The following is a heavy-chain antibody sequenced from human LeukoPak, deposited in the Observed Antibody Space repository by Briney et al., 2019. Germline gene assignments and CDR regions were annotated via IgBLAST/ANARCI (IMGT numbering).Heavy chain of an antibody. J-gene: IGHJ3*02. CDR2: INPSGGST. D-gene: IGHD5-18*01. Sequence: GASVKVSCKASGYTFTSYYMHWVRQAPGQGLEWMGIINPSGGSTSYAQKFQGRVTMTRDTSTSTVYMELSSLRSEDTAVYYCARDNLQAWIQLGAHDAFDIWGQGTMVTVSS. CDR3: ARDNLQAWIQLGAHDAFDI. CDR1: GYTFTSYY. V-gene: IGHV1-46*01.